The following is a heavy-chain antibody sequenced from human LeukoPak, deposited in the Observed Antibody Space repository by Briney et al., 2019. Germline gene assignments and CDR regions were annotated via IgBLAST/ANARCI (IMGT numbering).Heavy chain of an antibody. CDR1: GFTFNNYW. Sequence: GGSLRLSCVASGFTFNNYWMHWLRQAPGKGLVWVSHIKTDGSTTNYADSVRGRFTISRDNAKNTLYLQMNSLRVEDTAVYYCASVAKAVAGTLDYWGQGTLVTVSS. CDR2: IKTDGSTT. V-gene: IGHV3-74*01. CDR3: ASVAKAVAGTLDY. J-gene: IGHJ4*02. D-gene: IGHD6-19*01.